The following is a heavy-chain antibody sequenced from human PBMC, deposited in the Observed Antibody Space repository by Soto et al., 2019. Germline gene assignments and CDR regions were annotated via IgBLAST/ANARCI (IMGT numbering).Heavy chain of an antibody. CDR1: GGTFSSYS. V-gene: IGHV1-69*01. CDR2: IIPIFGTA. CDR3: ARDGGRHSGGIDY. J-gene: IGHJ4*02. Sequence: QVQLVQSGAEVKKPGSSVKVSCTASGGTFSSYSINWVRQAPGQGLEWMGEIIPIFGTANYAQKFHGRVTMTADEATSTDYIELSSLRSEDTDVYYCARDGGRHSGGIDYWGQGTLVTVSS. D-gene: IGHD1-26*01.